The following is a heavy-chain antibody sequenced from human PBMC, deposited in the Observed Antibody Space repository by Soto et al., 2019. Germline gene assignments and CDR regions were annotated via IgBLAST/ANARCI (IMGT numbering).Heavy chain of an antibody. V-gene: IGHV3-15*07. CDR3: TTDLPTKALWYYYDYGMDV. CDR1: GFTFSNAW. Sequence: EVQLVESGGGLVKPGGSLRLSCAASGFTFSNAWMNWVRQAPGKGLEWVGRIKSKTDGGTTDYAAPVKGRFTISRDDSKNTLYLQMNSLKTEDTAVYYCTTDLPTKALWYYYDYGMDVWGQGTTVTVSS. J-gene: IGHJ6*02. D-gene: IGHD3-10*01. CDR2: IKSKTDGGTT.